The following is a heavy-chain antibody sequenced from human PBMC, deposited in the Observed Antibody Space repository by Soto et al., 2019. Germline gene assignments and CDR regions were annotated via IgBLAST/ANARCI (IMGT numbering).Heavy chain of an antibody. V-gene: IGHV3-48*03. D-gene: IGHD2-8*01. Sequence: PGGSLRLSCAASGFTFSSYEMNWVRQAPGQGLEWVSYISSSASTIYYADSVKGRFTISRDNAKNSLYLQLNSLRAEDTAVYYCARVIVLMVYPPSLGMAVLYEETTHAVSS. J-gene: IGHJ6*04. CDR3: ARVIVLMVYPPSLGMAV. CDR1: GFTFSSYE. CDR2: ISSSASTI.